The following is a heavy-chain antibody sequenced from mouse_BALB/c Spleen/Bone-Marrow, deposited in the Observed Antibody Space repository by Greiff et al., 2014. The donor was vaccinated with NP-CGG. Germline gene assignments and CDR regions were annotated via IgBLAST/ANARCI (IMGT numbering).Heavy chain of an antibody. Sequence: VNVVESGPGLVAPAQSLSITCTVSGFSLTSYGVSWVRQPPGKGLEWLGVIWGDGSINYNSALISRLSIIKDNSKSQVFLKLNSGQTDDTATYYCAKVNRYGYAMDYWGQGTSVTVSS. CDR1: GFSLTSYG. D-gene: IGHD1-1*01. J-gene: IGHJ4*01. CDR2: IWGDGSI. CDR3: AKVNRYGYAMDY. V-gene: IGHV2-3*01.